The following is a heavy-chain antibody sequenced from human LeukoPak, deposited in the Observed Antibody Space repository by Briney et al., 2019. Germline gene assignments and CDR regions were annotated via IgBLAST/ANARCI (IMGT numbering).Heavy chain of an antibody. V-gene: IGHV4-38-2*01. CDR2: IYHGGST. CDR3: ARGPSYYDSSGYLRHPSFCDY. J-gene: IGHJ4*02. Sequence: SETLSLTCAVSGYSISSGYYWGLIRQPPGKGLGWSGSIYHGGSTYYKPSIKSRVTISVDTSNNHFSLNLSSVTAADTAAYYCARGPSYYDSSGYLRHPSFCDYWGQGTLVTVSS. CDR1: GYSISSGYY. D-gene: IGHD3-22*01.